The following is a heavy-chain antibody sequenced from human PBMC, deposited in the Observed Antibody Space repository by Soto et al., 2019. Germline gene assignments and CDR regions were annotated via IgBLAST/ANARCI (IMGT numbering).Heavy chain of an antibody. Sequence: SETLSLTCTVSGGSISSSSYYWGWIRQPPGKGLEWIGSIYYSGSTYYNPSLKSRVTISVDTSKNQFSLKLSSVTAADTAVYYCARHLPPPHSSGYYHHYYYYGMDVWGQGTTVTVSS. CDR2: IYYSGST. V-gene: IGHV4-39*01. D-gene: IGHD3-22*01. J-gene: IGHJ6*02. CDR3: ARHLPPPHSSGYYHHYYYYGMDV. CDR1: GGSISSSSYY.